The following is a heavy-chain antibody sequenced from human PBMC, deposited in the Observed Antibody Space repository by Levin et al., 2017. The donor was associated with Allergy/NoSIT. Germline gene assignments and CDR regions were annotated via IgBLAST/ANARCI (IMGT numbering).Heavy chain of an antibody. Sequence: GGSLRLSCTVYGFTFSTSAMNWVRQAPGKGLEWVSGISGSGAGTYYADSVKGRCTISRDNSKNTLFLQMDSLRAEDTGVYYCATAGNVVTSGWHFDNWGQGALVTVSS. D-gene: IGHD6-19*01. CDR1: GFTFSTSA. CDR3: ATAGNVVTSGWHFDN. CDR2: ISGSGAGT. J-gene: IGHJ4*02. V-gene: IGHV3-23*01.